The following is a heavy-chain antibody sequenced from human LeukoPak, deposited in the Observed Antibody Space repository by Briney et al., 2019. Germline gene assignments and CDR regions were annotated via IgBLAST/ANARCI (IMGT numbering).Heavy chain of an antibody. CDR3: ARVHRVTFGGVIVPYYFDY. CDR2: IFHSGNI. Sequence: SETLSLTCIVSTYSVTSSYYWGWIRQPPGKGLEWIGSIFHSGNIYYNPSLKSRVTISIDTSKNQFSLKLSSVTAADTAVYYCARVHRVTFGGVIVPYYFDYWGQGTLVTVSS. CDR1: TYSVTSSYY. J-gene: IGHJ4*02. V-gene: IGHV4-38-2*02. D-gene: IGHD3-16*02.